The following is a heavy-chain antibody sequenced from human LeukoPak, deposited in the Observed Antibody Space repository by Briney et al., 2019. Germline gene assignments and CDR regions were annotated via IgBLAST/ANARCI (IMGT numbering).Heavy chain of an antibody. CDR3: ARLPITKRAMDV. J-gene: IGHJ6*02. V-gene: IGHV4-39*01. D-gene: IGHD3-3*01. CDR1: GDSIRSGDSY. Sequence: SETLSLTCSVSGDSIRSGDSYWGWIRQNPWKGLEWIGSIYCVGSPHYNPSLNSRQVTMSVDTLKNQFSLKLTSVTAADTAVYYCARLPITKRAMDVWGQGTTVTVSS. CDR2: IYCVGSP.